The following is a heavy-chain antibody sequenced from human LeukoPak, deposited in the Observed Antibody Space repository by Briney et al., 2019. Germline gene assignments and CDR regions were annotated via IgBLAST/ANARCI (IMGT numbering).Heavy chain of an antibody. D-gene: IGHD1-1*01. Sequence: GGSLRLSCAASGFTFDDYGMSWVRQAPGKGLEWVSGINWNGGSTGYADSVKGRFTISRDNAKNSLYLQMNSLRAEDTALYYCARGLGHWLEAGFDYWGQGTLVTVSS. J-gene: IGHJ4*02. CDR2: INWNGGST. V-gene: IGHV3-20*04. CDR3: ARGLGHWLEAGFDY. CDR1: GFTFDDYG.